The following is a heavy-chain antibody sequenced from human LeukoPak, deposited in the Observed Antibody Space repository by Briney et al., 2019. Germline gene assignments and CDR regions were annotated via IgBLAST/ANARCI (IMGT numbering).Heavy chain of an antibody. Sequence: PGGSLRLSCAASGFTFHTYWMTWVPQAPGKGLEWVANIKQDGRDKYYADSVKGRFAISRDNAKNSLYLQMNTLTVEDTAIYYCARDHMSGYYGYWGQGTLVTASS. CDR1: GFTFHTYW. CDR3: ARDHMSGYYGY. J-gene: IGHJ4*02. CDR2: IKQDGRDK. V-gene: IGHV3-7*01.